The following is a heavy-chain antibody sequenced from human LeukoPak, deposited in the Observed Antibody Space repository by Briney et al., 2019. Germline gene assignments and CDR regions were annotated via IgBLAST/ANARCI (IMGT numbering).Heavy chain of an antibody. CDR1: GFTFSSYA. V-gene: IGHV3-23*01. Sequence: GGSLRLPCAASGFTFSSYAMSWVRQAPGKGLEWVSGISGSGDNTYYADSVKGRFTISRDNSKNTLYVQVNSLGTEDTAAYHCAKGSYYDSSGSFYFDYWGQGTLVTVSS. J-gene: IGHJ4*02. D-gene: IGHD3-22*01. CDR2: ISGSGDNT. CDR3: AKGSYYDSSGSFYFDY.